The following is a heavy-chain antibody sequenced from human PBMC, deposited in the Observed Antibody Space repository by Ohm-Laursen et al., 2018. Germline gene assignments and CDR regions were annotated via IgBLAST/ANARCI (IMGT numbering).Heavy chain of an antibody. CDR2: IWYDGSNK. V-gene: IGHV3-33*08. D-gene: IGHD6-19*01. Sequence: SLRLSCAASGFTFSNAWMSWVRQAPGKGLEWVAVIWYDGSNKYYADSVKGRFTISRDNSKDTLYLQMNSLRAEDTAVYYCARASSSIAVAGLDYWGQGTLVTVSS. CDR3: ARASSSIAVAGLDY. J-gene: IGHJ4*02. CDR1: GFTFSNAW.